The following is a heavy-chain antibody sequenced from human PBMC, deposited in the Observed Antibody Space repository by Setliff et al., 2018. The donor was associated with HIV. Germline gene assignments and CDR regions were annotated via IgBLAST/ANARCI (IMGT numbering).Heavy chain of an antibody. CDR1: GLIFSSYW. Sequence: GGSLRLSCAASGLIFSSYWMSWVRQAPGKGLEWVANIKQDGSEKYYVDSVKGRFTISRDNAKNSLYLQMNSLRAEDTAVYYCARDPRFSGWGWFHLWGQGTLVTVSS. CDR3: ARDPRFSGWGWFHL. V-gene: IGHV3-7*03. CDR2: IKQDGSEK. D-gene: IGHD3-16*01. J-gene: IGHJ5*02.